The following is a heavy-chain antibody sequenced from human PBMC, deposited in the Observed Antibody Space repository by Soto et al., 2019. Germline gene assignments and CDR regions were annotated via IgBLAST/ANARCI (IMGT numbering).Heavy chain of an antibody. CDR3: ARLGRITIFGVVKDYYGMDV. D-gene: IGHD3-3*01. Sequence: ASVKVSCKASGYTFTSYGISWVRQAPGQGLEWMGWISAYNGNTNYAQKLQGRVTMTTDTSTSTAYMELRSLRSDDTAVYYCARLGRITIFGVVKDYYGMDVWAKGPRSPSP. J-gene: IGHJ6*02. CDR2: ISAYNGNT. V-gene: IGHV1-18*04. CDR1: GYTFTSYG.